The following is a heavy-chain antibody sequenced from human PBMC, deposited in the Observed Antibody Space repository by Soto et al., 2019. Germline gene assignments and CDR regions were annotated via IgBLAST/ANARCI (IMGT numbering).Heavy chain of an antibody. CDR2: MNPNSGNT. J-gene: IGHJ6*02. V-gene: IGHV1-8*01. CDR1: GYTFTSYD. Sequence: ASVKVSCKASGYTFTSYDINWVRQATGQGLEWMGWMNPNSGNTGYAQKFQGRVTMTRNTSISTAYMELSSLRSEDTAVYYCARVGKYYDFWSGYYGYYYYGMDGWGQGTTVTVS. D-gene: IGHD3-3*01. CDR3: ARVGKYYDFWSGYYGYYYYGMDG.